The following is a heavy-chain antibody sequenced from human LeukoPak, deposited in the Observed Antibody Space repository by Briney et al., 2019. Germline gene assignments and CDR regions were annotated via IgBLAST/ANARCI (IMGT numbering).Heavy chain of an antibody. D-gene: IGHD3-22*01. Sequence: SETLSLTCTVSGGSISSGDYYWSWIRQPPGKGLEWIGSIYYSGSTYYNPSLMSRVTISVDTSENQFSLKLSSVTAADTAVYYCASGYFGFDFWGQGTLVTVSS. V-gene: IGHV4-39*01. CDR1: GGSISSGDYY. CDR2: IYYSGST. CDR3: ASGYFGFDF. J-gene: IGHJ4*02.